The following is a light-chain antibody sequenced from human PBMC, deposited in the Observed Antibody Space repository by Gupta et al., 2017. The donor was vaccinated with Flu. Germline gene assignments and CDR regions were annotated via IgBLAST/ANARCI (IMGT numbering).Light chain of an antibody. V-gene: IGKV1-39*01. J-gene: IGKJ2*01. CDR2: AAT. CDR3: HKNYGPPYT. Sequence: DVQMTQSPSSLSSSAGARATITCRASESIRNYVNWYQLKPGKAPQLLIHAATSSRAGVSSECSGSGAGATFTLPIRSLQPAHASTCDWHKNYGPPYTFGQGTKVHIE. CDR1: ESIRNY.